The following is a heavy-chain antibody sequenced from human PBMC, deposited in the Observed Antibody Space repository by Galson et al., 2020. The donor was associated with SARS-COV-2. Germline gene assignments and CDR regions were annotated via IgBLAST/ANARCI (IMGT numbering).Heavy chain of an antibody. J-gene: IGHJ5*02. CDR3: ARAQGAGAIYCFDP. CDR1: GFSFSSYY. D-gene: IGHD3-9*01. CDR2: TRASSSYI. Sequence: RGYLRLSCAAYGFSFSSYYTNCVRQAPGQGLEWVSSTRASSSYIYDAESVKGRFTRSRDNAKNSMYLQMNRRRAEDTAVYYCARAQGAGAIYCFDPWGQGTLVTVSS. V-gene: IGHV3-21*01.